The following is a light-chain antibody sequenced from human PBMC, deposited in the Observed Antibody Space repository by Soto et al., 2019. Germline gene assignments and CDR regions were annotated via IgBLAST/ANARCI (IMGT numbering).Light chain of an antibody. CDR1: QSISSN. J-gene: IGKJ4*01. CDR3: QQYGSSPPLT. Sequence: EIVMTQSPATLSVVTGERATLSCSASQSISSNLAWYQQKPGQAPRLLIHGATSRATGIPDRFSGSGSGTDFTLTISRLEPEDFAVYYCQQYGSSPPLTFGGGTKVDIK. CDR2: GAT. V-gene: IGKV3-20*01.